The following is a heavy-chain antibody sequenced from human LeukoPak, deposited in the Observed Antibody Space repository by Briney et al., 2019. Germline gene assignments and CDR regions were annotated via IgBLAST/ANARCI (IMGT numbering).Heavy chain of an antibody. CDR3: ARADVVVTAIPHAFDI. CDR2: INHSGST. Sequence: SETLSLTCAVYGGSFSGYYWSWIRQPPGKGLEWIGEINHSGSTNYNPSLKSRVTTSVDTSKNQFSLKLSSVTAADTAVYYCARADVVVTAIPHAFDIWGQGTMVTVSS. D-gene: IGHD2-21*02. J-gene: IGHJ3*02. CDR1: GGSFSGYY. V-gene: IGHV4-34*01.